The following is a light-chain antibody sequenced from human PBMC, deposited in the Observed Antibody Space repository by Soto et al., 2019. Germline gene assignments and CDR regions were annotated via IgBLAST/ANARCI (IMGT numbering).Light chain of an antibody. J-gene: IGKJ3*01. CDR3: QQGFNTPNA. CDR1: QSINNC. Sequence: DIQMTQSPSSLSASVGDRVTITCRASQSINNCLKWYQQKPGKAPKLLIYAASRLQSGVPSRFSASGSGTHFTLTISSLPPEDFATYYCQQGFNTPNAFGPGTKVDIK. CDR2: AAS. V-gene: IGKV1-39*01.